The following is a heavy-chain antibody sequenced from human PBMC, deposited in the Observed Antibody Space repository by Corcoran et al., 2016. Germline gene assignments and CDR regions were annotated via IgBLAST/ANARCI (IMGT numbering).Heavy chain of an antibody. J-gene: IGHJ4*02. D-gene: IGHD3-10*02. CDR3: ARDSLRCVRDPFDY. CDR2: ISAYNGNT. CDR1: GYTFTSYG. V-gene: IGHV1-18*01. Sequence: PLFPSVAEVKKPWASVKVSCEASGYTFTSYGISWVRQAPGKGLEWMGWISAYNGNTNYAQKLQGRVTMTTDTSTSTAYRERRSLRSDDTAVDYCARDSLRCVRDPFDYWGQGTLVTVSS.